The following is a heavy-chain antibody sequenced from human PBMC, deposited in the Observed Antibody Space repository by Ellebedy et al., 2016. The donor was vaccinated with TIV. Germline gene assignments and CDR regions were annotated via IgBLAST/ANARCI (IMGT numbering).Heavy chain of an antibody. V-gene: IGHV3-9*01. J-gene: IGHJ4*02. CDR3: VKSIGVTVMGAAGFDY. CDR1: GFTFDDHA. D-gene: IGHD4-17*01. Sequence: SLKISCAASGFTFDDHAMHWVRQAPGKGLEWVSCINWNSGRIEYADSVKGRFTISRDNAKNSLYLQMNSLRPEDTALYYCVKSIGVTVMGAAGFDYWGQGTLVTVSS. CDR2: INWNSGRI.